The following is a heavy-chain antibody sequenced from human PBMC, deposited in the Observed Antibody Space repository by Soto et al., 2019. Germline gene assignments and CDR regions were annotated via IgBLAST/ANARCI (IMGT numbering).Heavy chain of an antibody. V-gene: IGHV4-4*02. J-gene: IGHJ6*02. Sequence: KTSETLSLTCAVSGGSISSSNWWSWVRQPPGKGLEWIGEIYHSGSTNYNPSLKSRVTISVDKSKNQFSLKLSSVTAADTAVYYCARDPSGDSSSWYGFGSYYYYGMDVWGQGTTVTVSS. CDR1: GGSISSSNW. CDR3: ARDPSGDSSSWYGFGSYYYYGMDV. D-gene: IGHD6-13*01. CDR2: IYHSGST.